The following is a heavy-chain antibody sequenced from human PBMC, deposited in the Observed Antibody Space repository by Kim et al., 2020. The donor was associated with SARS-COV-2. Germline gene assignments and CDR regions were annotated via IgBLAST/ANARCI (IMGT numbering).Heavy chain of an antibody. V-gene: IGHV3-23*01. CDR3: AKDRGITMVRGVTSFDY. J-gene: IGHJ4*02. Sequence: GKGRFTISRDNSKNTLYLQMNSLRAEDTAVYYCAKDRGITMVRGVTSFDYWGQGTLVTVSS. D-gene: IGHD3-10*01.